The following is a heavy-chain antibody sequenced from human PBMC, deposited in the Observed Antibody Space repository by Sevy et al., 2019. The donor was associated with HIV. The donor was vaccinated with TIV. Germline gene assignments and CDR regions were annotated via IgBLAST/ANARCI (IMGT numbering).Heavy chain of an antibody. D-gene: IGHD2-15*01. Sequence: SETLSLTCAVSGVSFSDYFWSWIRQSPGKGLEWIGEISHGGSSNYNPSLKSRVVMSLDTSNNQFSLKLTSVTAADTAVYYCARGPLFSPEYCSSGASPTIDYWGQGTLVTVSS. CDR1: GVSFSDYF. CDR2: ISHGGSS. J-gene: IGHJ4*02. CDR3: ARGPLFSPEYCSSGASPTIDY. V-gene: IGHV4-34*01.